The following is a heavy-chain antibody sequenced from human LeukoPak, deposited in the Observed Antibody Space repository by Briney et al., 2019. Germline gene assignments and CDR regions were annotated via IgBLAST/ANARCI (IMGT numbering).Heavy chain of an antibody. CDR1: GFTFSSYS. D-gene: IGHD3-10*01. J-gene: IGHJ4*02. V-gene: IGHV3-21*01. CDR2: ISSSSSYI. CDR3: ARISGTCFDY. Sequence: SGGSLRLSCAASGFTFSSYSMNWVRQAPGKGLEWVSSISSSSSYIYYADSVKGRFTISRDNAKNSLYLQMNSLRAEDTAVYYCARISGTCFDYWGQGTLVTVSS.